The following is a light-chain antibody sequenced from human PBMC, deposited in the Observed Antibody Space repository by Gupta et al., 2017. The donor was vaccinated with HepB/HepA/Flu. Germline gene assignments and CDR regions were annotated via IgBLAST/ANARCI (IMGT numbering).Light chain of an antibody. CDR3: WLYYTGGGV. J-gene: IGLJ3*02. CDR1: TGAVTGGHY. V-gene: IGLV7-46*01. Sequence: AVVTQEPSLPVSPGGTVTLTCGPSTGAVTGGHYPYWFQQKPGQAPMTLMYDTTTKRSWTPARGSGSRLGGKAALRRAGAQPEDESDYLGWLYYTGGGVFGGGTKLTVL. CDR2: DTT.